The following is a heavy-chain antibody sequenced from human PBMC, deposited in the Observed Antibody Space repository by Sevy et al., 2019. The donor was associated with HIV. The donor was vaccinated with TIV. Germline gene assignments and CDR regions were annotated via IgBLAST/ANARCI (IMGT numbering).Heavy chain of an antibody. V-gene: IGHV3-30*03. D-gene: IGHD4-17*01. CDR1: GFTLSTHV. J-gene: IGHJ4*02. CDR3: ARDPRLYGDNVEGFDS. Sequence: GGSLRLSCEVSGFTLSTHVMHWVRQAPGNGLDWVAAISYDESTKYYADSVKGRFTISRDNSKNSLFLQMKSLTPEDTAVYYCARDPRLYGDNVEGFDSWGQGTLVTVSS. CDR2: ISYDESTK.